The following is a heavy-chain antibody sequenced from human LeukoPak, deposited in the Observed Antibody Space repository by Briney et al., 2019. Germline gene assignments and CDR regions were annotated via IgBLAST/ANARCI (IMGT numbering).Heavy chain of an antibody. V-gene: IGHV3-30*18. J-gene: IGHJ4*02. CDR1: GFTFRNYV. CDR2: TSSDLNVK. CDR3: AKAISAFDY. Sequence: GGSLRLSCAASGFTFRNYVIHWVRQAPGKGLEWVAVTSSDLNVKLYADSVKGRFTISRDNSKNTLYLQMNSLRAEDTAVYYCAKAISAFDYWGQGTLVTVSS.